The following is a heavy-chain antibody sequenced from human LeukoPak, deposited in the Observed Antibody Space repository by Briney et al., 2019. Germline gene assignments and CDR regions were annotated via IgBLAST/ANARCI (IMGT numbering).Heavy chain of an antibody. Sequence: ASVKVSCKASGYTFTSYGISWVRQAPGQGLEWVGWISAYNGNTNYAQKLQGRFTMTTDTSTSTAYMELRSLRSDDTAVYYCARWGNDLQQLVLYYWGQGTLVTVSS. CDR2: ISAYNGNT. V-gene: IGHV1-18*01. J-gene: IGHJ4*02. D-gene: IGHD6-6*01. CDR1: GYTFTSYG. CDR3: ARWGNDLQQLVLYY.